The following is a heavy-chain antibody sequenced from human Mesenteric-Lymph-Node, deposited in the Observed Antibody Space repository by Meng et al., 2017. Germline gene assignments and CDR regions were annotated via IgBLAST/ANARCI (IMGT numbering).Heavy chain of an antibody. CDR3: ARDPIAVAGTSLDY. V-gene: IGHV3-30*07. CDR1: GFTFSNNA. CDR2: ISNDGSNK. D-gene: IGHD6-19*01. J-gene: IGHJ4*02. Sequence: QVPVDGSRGGVVQPGRSLRLSCAAFGFTFSNNAMHWVRQAPGKGLEWVEVISNDGSNKYYADSVKGRFTISRDNSKNTLFLQMISLGAEDTAVYYCARDPIAVAGTSLDYWGQGTLVTVSS.